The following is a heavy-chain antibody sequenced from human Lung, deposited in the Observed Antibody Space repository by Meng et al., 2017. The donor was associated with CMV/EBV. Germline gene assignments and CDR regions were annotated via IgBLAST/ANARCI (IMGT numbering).Heavy chain of an antibody. J-gene: IGHJ5*02. CDR3: ARGPTPTISEGWFDP. D-gene: IGHD3-3*01. Sequence: SXTLSLXCTVSGGSISSSAYYWSWIRQHPGKGLEWIGYIYYSGSTYYNPSLKSRVTISVDTSNTQFSLTLSSVTAADTAVYYCARGPTPTISEGWFDPCGQGXLVTVSS. V-gene: IGHV4-31*03. CDR2: IYYSGST. CDR1: GGSISSSAYY.